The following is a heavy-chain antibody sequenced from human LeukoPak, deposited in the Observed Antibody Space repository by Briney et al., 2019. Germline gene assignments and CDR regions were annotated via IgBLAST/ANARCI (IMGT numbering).Heavy chain of an antibody. D-gene: IGHD6-19*01. J-gene: IGHJ4*02. CDR1: GFTFSSYA. Sequence: GGSLRLSCAASGFTFSSYAMSWVRQAPGKGLEWVSTISGSGGSTFYTDSGKGRFTISRDNSKNTLYLQMNGLRAEDTAVYYCAKPRPGGIAVAGFDYWGQGTLVTVSS. CDR3: AKPRPGGIAVAGFDY. CDR2: ISGSGGST. V-gene: IGHV3-23*01.